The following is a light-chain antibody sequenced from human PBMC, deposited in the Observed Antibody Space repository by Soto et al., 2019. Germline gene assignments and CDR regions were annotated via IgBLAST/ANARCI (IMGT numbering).Light chain of an antibody. CDR1: QSISVW. CDR2: DVS. CDR3: QQYHRHLT. Sequence: DIQMTQSPSTLSASVGDRVTITCRASQSISVWLVWYQQKPGKAPNLLIYDVSNLGSGVPSRFSGSGSGTEFTLTISSLQPDDFATYYCQQYHRHLTFGGGTKVEIK. J-gene: IGKJ4*01. V-gene: IGKV1-5*01.